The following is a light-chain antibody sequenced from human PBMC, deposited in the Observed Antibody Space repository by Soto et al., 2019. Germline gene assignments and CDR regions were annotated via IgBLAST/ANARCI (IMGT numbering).Light chain of an antibody. Sequence: DIQMTQSPSTLSASVGDRVTITCRASQSITNWLAWYQQKPGKAPKLLVYDASSLVSGVPSRFSGSGSGTEFNLPSSSLQPDDVATYYCHQYNRYSPLTFGTGTRVDIK. V-gene: IGKV1-5*01. CDR2: DAS. J-gene: IGKJ3*01. CDR1: QSITNW. CDR3: HQYNRYSPLT.